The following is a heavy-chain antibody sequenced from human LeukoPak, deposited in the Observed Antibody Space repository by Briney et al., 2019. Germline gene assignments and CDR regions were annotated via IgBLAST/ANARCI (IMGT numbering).Heavy chain of an antibody. V-gene: IGHV3-30-3*01. CDR1: GFTFRSYV. CDR2: LSHDGSNQ. D-gene: IGHD3-16*01. CDR3: ARVRTGGLRLGSLDY. J-gene: IGHJ4*02. Sequence: GGSLRLSCAASGFTFRSYVMYWVRQAPGKGLEWVATLSHDGSNQFYADAVKGRFTISRDNSKNTLYLQMNSLRAEDTAVYYCARVRTGGLRLGSLDYWGQGTLVTVSS.